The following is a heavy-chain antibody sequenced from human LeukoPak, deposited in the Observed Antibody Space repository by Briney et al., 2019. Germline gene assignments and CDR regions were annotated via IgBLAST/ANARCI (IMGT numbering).Heavy chain of an antibody. V-gene: IGHV4-61*02. D-gene: IGHD6-19*01. CDR2: IYTSGST. Sequence: SETLSLTCTVSGGSISSSSYYWSWIRQPAGKGLEWIGRIYTSGSTNYNPSLKSRVTMSVDTSKNQFSLKLSSVTAADTAVYYCARDRGSSGWGGSYYFDYWGQGTLVTVSS. J-gene: IGHJ4*02. CDR1: GGSISSSSYY. CDR3: ARDRGSSGWGGSYYFDY.